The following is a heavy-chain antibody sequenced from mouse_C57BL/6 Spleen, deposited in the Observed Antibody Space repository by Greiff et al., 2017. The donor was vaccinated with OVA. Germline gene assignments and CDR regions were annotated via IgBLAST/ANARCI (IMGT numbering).Heavy chain of an antibody. J-gene: IGHJ3*01. CDR2: ISSGSSTN. Sequence: EVMLVESGGGLVKPGGSLKLSCAASGFTFSDYGMHWVRQAPEKGLEWVAYISSGSSTNYYSATVKGRFTISRDNAKNTLFLQMTSLRSEDTAMYYCARQGYSSFAYWGQGTLVTVTA. CDR3: ARQGYSSFAY. D-gene: IGHD3-1*01. V-gene: IGHV5-17*01. CDR1: GFTFSDYG.